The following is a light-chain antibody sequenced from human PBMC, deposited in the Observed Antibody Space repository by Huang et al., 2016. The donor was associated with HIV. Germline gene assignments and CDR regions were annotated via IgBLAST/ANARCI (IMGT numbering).Light chain of an antibody. CDR3: MQALQTPWT. J-gene: IGKJ1*01. V-gene: IGKV2-28*01. CDR2: LGS. CDR1: QSLLHSSGYNY. Sequence: DTVMTQSPLSLPVTPGEPASISCRSSQSLLHSSGYNYLDWYLQKPGQPPQLLIYLGSNRASGVPDRFSGSGSGTDFTLRISRVEAEDVGVYYCMQALQTPWTFGQGTKVEIK.